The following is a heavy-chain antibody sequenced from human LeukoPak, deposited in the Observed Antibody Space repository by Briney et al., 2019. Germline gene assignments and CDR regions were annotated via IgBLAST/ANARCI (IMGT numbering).Heavy chain of an antibody. V-gene: IGHV4-4*09. CDR3: ARFSRAFDI. J-gene: IGHJ3*02. Sequence: SETLSLTCTVSGGSISSDYWSWIRQPPGKGLEWIGYIYTSGSTNYNPSLKSRVTISVDTSKTQFSLKLSSVTAADTAVYYGARFSRAFDIWGQGTMVTVSS. CDR2: IYTSGST. CDR1: GGSISSDY.